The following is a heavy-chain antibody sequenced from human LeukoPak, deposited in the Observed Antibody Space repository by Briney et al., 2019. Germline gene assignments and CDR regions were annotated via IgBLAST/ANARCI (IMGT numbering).Heavy chain of an antibody. V-gene: IGHV4-59*01. CDR1: GGSISSYY. Sequence: PSETLSLTCTVSGGSISSYYWSWIRQPPGKGLEWIGYVYYSGSSGSTNYNPSLRSRVTISADTFKNQFSLKLSSVTAADTAVYYCARAPVPASWFDPWGQGTLVTVSS. CDR2: VYYSGSSGST. J-gene: IGHJ5*02. CDR3: ARAPVPASWFDP.